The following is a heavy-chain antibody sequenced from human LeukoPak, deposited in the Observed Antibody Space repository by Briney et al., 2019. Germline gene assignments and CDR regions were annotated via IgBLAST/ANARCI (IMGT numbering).Heavy chain of an antibody. CDR2: IKQDGSEK. Sequence: GGSLRLSCAASGFSFSGYWMSWVRQAPGKGLEWVANIKQDGSEKYYVDSMKGRFTISRDNAKNSLYLQMNSLRAEDTAVYYCARVRDFWSVPGAFDIWGQGTMVTVSS. CDR1: GFSFSGYW. J-gene: IGHJ3*02. V-gene: IGHV3-7*01. D-gene: IGHD3-3*01. CDR3: ARVRDFWSVPGAFDI.